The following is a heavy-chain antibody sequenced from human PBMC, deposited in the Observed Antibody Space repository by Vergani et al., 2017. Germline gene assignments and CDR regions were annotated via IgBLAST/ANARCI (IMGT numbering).Heavy chain of an antibody. CDR3: ARGGYYGSGIPPPFDY. D-gene: IGHD3-10*01. CDR2: IYYSGST. Sequence: QVQLQESGPGLVKPSQTLSLTCTASGGSISSGGYYWSWIRQHPGKGLEWIGYIYYSGSTYYNPSLKSRVTISVDTSKNQFSLKLSSVTAADTAVYYCARGGYYGSGIPPPFDYWGQGTLVTVSS. J-gene: IGHJ4*02. CDR1: GGSISSGGYY. V-gene: IGHV4-31*03.